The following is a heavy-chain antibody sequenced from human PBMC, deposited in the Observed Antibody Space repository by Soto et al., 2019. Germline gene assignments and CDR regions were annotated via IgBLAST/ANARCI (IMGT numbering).Heavy chain of an antibody. V-gene: IGHV4-39*01. CDR2: IYYSGST. CDR1: GCSISSSSYY. J-gene: IGHJ5*02. CDR3: ARGRNWFDP. Sequence: GCSISSSSYYWGWIRQPPGKGLEWIGSIYYSGSTYYNPSLKSRVTISVDTSKNQFSLKLSSVTAADTAVYYCARGRNWFDPWGQGTLVTVSS.